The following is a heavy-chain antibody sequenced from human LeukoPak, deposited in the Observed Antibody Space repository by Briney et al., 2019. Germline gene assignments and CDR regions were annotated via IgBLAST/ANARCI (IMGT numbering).Heavy chain of an antibody. CDR1: GFTFSNYW. D-gene: IGHD6-19*01. CDR2: IKQDGSEK. CDR3: ARDRGRPAVAGPCYGMDV. V-gene: IGHV3-7*01. J-gene: IGHJ6*02. Sequence: GGSLRLSCAASGFTFSNYWMSWVRQAPGKGLEWVANIKQDGSEKYYVDSVKGRFTISRDSAKNSLYLQMNSLRADDTAVYYCARDRGRPAVAGPCYGMDVWGQGTTVTVSS.